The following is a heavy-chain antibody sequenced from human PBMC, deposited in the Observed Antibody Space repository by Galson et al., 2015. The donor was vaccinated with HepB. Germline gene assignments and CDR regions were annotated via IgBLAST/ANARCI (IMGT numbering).Heavy chain of an antibody. CDR3: ARGNKLFTDDWSRWPNDY. V-gene: IGHV1-8*02. D-gene: IGHD3-9*01. CDR2: MNPISGRT. CDR1: GYNFNSND. J-gene: IGHJ4*02. Sequence: SVKVSCKASGYNFNSNDINWVRQATGQGLEWMGWMNPISGRTGYAQEFQGRLTMTRDPSISTAYMELSSLRSDDTAVYYGARGNKLFTDDWSRWPNDYWGQGTLVTVSS.